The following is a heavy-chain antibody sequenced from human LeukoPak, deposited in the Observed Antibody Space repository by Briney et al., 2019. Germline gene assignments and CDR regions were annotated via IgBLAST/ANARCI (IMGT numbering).Heavy chain of an antibody. CDR1: GFTFSSYA. CDR3: ARDILTGFDY. CDR2: ISYDGSNK. J-gene: IGHJ4*02. D-gene: IGHD7-27*01. V-gene: IGHV3-30*04. Sequence: PGRSLRLSCAASGFTFSSYAMHWVRQAPGKGLEWVAVISYDGSNKYYADSVKGRFTISRDNSKNTLYLQMSSLRAEDTAVYYCARDILTGFDYWGQGTLVTVSS.